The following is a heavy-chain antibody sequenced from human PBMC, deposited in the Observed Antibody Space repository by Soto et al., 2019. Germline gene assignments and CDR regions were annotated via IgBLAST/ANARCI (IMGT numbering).Heavy chain of an antibody. CDR2: LSGSGGTT. J-gene: IGHJ4*02. CDR3: AKQRADYGSGADTFYFDS. CDR1: GFSFGSYA. Sequence: GGSLRLSCADSGFSFGSYALSWVRQAPGKGLEWVSSLSGSGGTTYYADSVKVRFIISRDNSKNTLYLLMNSLRAADTALYYCAKQRADYGSGADTFYFDSWGQGAMVTV. D-gene: IGHD3-10*01. V-gene: IGHV3-23*01.